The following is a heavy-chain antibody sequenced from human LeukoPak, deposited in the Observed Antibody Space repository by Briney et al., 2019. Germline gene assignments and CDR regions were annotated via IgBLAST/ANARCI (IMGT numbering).Heavy chain of an antibody. Sequence: GGSLRLSCATSGFIFTSYTINWVRQAPGRGLEWVSGDTGGDTFYTDSVKGRFIVSRDYSKNTMYLQMHNLRVEDTAIYYCAKDFKRDGKWEVDYWGQGTLVTVSS. D-gene: IGHD5-24*01. J-gene: IGHJ4*02. CDR3: AKDFKRDGKWEVDY. CDR1: GFIFTSYT. V-gene: IGHV3-23*01. CDR2: DTGGDT.